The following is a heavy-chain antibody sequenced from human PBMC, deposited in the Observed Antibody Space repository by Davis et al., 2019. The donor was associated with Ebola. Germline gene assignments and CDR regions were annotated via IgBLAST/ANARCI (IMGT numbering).Heavy chain of an antibody. V-gene: IGHV4-61*01. CDR1: GGSVSSGSYY. CDR3: VREETSGEPESPPNFDY. CDR2: IYYSGST. Sequence: MPSETLSLTCTVSGGSVSSGSYYWSWIRQPPGKGLEWIGYIYYSGSTNYNPSLKSRVTISVDTSKNQFSRKRSSVTAADTAVYYLVREETSGEPESPPNFDYWGQGTLVTVSP. D-gene: IGHD4-17*01. J-gene: IGHJ4*02.